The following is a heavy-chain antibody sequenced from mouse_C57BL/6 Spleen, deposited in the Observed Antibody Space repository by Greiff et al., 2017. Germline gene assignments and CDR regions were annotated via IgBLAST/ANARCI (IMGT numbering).Heavy chain of an antibody. V-gene: IGHV10-1*01. D-gene: IGHD1-1*01. Sequence: EVKLEESGGGLVQPKGSLKLSCAASGFSFNTYAMNWVRQAPGKGLEWVARIRSKSNNYATYYADSVKDRFTISRDDSESMLYLQMNNLKTEDTAMYYCVRNYGSSYYWYFDVWGTGTTVTVSS. J-gene: IGHJ1*03. CDR3: VRNYGSSYYWYFDV. CDR2: IRSKSNNYAT. CDR1: GFSFNTYA.